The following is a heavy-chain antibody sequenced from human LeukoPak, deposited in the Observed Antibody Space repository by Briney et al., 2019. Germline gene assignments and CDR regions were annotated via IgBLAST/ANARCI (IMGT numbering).Heavy chain of an antibody. V-gene: IGHV4-34*01. CDR1: GGSFSGYY. J-gene: IGHJ4*02. CDR3: ARIFGVVTYDY. Sequence: ASETLSLTCAVYGGSFSGYYWSWIRQPPGKGLEWIGEINHSGSTNYNPSPKSRVTISVDTSKNQFSLKLSSVTAADTAVYYCARIFGVVTYDYWGQGTLVTVSS. CDR2: INHSGST. D-gene: IGHD2-21*02.